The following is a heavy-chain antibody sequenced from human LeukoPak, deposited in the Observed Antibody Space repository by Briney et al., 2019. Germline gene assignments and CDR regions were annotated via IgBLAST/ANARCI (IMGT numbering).Heavy chain of an antibody. Sequence: GGSLRLSCAASGFTVSSNYMSWVRQAPGKGLEWGSIISSGGSTFYADSVKGRFTISRDNSKNTLYLQMNSLRAEDTAVYYCARGGSYLSDFDIWGQGTMVTVSS. J-gene: IGHJ3*02. CDR2: ISSGGST. CDR1: GFTVSSNY. D-gene: IGHD1-26*01. CDR3: ARGGSYLSDFDI. V-gene: IGHV3-53*01.